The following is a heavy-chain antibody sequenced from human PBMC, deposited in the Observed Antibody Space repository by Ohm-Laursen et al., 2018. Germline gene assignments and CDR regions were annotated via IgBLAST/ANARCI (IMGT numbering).Heavy chain of an antibody. CDR3: ARWTPGRQGPPFTYYYYGMDV. V-gene: IGHV4-59*07. J-gene: IGHJ6*02. Sequence: SDTLSLTCSVSGCSISRYYWSWIRQPPGKGLEWIGYIYYSGSTNYNNPSLKSRVTISVDTSKSQFSLKLSSVSAADTAVYYCARWTPGRQGPPFTYYYYGMDVWGQGTTVTVSS. CDR2: IYYSGST. D-gene: IGHD1-14*01. CDR1: GCSISRYY.